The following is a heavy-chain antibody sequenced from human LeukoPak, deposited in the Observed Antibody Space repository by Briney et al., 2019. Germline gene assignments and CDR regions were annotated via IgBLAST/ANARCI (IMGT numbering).Heavy chain of an antibody. CDR1: GFTFSSYG. V-gene: IGHV3-33*01. Sequence: GRSLRLSCAASGFTFSSYGMHWVRQAPGKGLEWLAVIWYDGSNKYYADSVKGRFTISRDNSKNTLYLQMNSLRAEDTAVYYCARDYLDWYFDLWGRGTLVTVSS. CDR2: IWYDGSNK. J-gene: IGHJ2*01. CDR3: ARDYLDWYFDL.